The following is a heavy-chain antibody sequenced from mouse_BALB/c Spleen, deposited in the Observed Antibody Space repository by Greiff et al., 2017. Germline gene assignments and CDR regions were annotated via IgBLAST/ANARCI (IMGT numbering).Heavy chain of an antibody. V-gene: IGHV1-63*02. D-gene: IGHD1-1*01. J-gene: IGHJ2*01. CDR3: ASYYYGSSYSYYFDY. CDR2: IYPGGGYT. CDR1: GYTFTNYW. Sequence: QVQLKESGAELVRPGTSVKISCKASGYTFTNYWLGWVKQRPGHGLEWIGDIYPGGGYTNYNEKFKGKATLTADTSSSTAYMQLSSLTSEDSAVYFCASYYYGSSYSYYFDYWGQGTTLTVSS.